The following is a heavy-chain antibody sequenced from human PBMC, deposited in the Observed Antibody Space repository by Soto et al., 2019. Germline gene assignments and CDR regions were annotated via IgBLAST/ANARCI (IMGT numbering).Heavy chain of an antibody. CDR3: ARTVDTAMFFYFDY. V-gene: IGHV4-30-2*01. CDR2: IHHSGST. D-gene: IGHD5-18*01. Sequence: SETLSLTCAVSGGSISSGGYPWSWIRQPPWKGLEWIGYIHHSGSTYYNPSLKSRVTISVDRSKNQFSLKLSSVTAADTAVYYCARTVDTAMFFYFDYWGQGALVTVSS. CDR1: GGSISSGGYP. J-gene: IGHJ4*02.